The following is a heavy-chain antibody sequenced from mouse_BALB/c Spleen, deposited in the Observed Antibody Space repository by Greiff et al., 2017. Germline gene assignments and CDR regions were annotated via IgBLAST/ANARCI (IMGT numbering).Heavy chain of an antibody. J-gene: IGHJ4*01. V-gene: IGHV1-18*01. D-gene: IGHD1-1*01. CDR2: INPNNGGT. CDR3: ARWKDIYYYGSSYPYYAMDY. CDR1: GYTFTDYN. Sequence: EVKVVESGPELVKPGASVKIPCKASGYTFTDYNMDWVKQSHGKSLEWIGDINPNNGGTIYNQKFKGKATLTVDKSSSTAYMELRSLTSEDTAVYYCARWKDIYYYGSSYPYYAMDYWGQGTSVTVSS.